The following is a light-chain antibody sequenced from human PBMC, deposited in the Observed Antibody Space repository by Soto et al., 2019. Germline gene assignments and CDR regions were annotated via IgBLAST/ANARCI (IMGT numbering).Light chain of an antibody. Sequence: IHMTQSPSSLSASVGDPVNRTLRASQGSSDWLAWYQQKPEKAPKSLIYGSSSLHSGVPSRFSGSGSGTEFTLTINNLQPEDFATYYCQQYNIYPLTFGGGTKVDI. CDR2: GSS. J-gene: IGKJ4*01. V-gene: IGKV1D-16*01. CDR3: QQYNIYPLT. CDR1: QGSSDW.